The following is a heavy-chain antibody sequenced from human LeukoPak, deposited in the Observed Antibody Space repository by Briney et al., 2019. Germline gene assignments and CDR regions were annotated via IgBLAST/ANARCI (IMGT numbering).Heavy chain of an antibody. CDR1: GFTFSSYW. J-gene: IGHJ4*02. CDR3: AKGRGYSYGQIDY. CDR2: INSDGSST. Sequence: GGSLRLSCAASGFTFSSYWMHWVRQAPGKGLVWVSRINSDGSSTSYADSVKGRFTISRDNAKNTLYLQMNSPRAEDTAVYYCAKGRGYSYGQIDYWGQGTLVTVSS. V-gene: IGHV3-74*01. D-gene: IGHD5-18*01.